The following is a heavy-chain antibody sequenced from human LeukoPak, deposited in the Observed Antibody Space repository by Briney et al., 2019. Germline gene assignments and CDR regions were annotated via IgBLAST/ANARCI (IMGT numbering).Heavy chain of an antibody. CDR2: ISGSGGST. CDR1: GFTFSSYA. CDR3: AKGHIAVADHYYYMDV. Sequence: QTGGSLRLSCAASGFTFSSYAMSWVRQAPGKGLEWVSAISGSGGSTYYADSVKGRFTISRDNSKNTLYLQMNSLRAEDTAVYYCAKGHIAVADHYYYMDVWGKGTTVTVPS. J-gene: IGHJ6*03. D-gene: IGHD6-19*01. V-gene: IGHV3-23*01.